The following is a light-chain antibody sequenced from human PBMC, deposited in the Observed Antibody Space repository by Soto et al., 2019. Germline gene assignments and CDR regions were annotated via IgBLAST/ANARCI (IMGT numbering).Light chain of an antibody. Sequence: QSVLTQSPSASGTPGQRVTVSCSGSSSNIGTNYVYWYQQLPGTAPKVLIYSTDKRPSGVPDRFSGSKSGTSAPLAISGLRSEDEADYYCAAWDDSLSGPVFGGGTKVTVL. J-gene: IGLJ2*01. V-gene: IGLV1-47*01. CDR3: AAWDDSLSGPV. CDR2: STD. CDR1: SSNIGTNY.